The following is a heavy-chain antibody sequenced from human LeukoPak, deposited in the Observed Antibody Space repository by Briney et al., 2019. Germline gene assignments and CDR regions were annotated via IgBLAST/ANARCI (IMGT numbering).Heavy chain of an antibody. Sequence: PGGSLRLSCAASAFSLSAYNMNWVRQAPGKGLEWVSSISSSSSYIYYADSVKGRFTISRDNAKNSLYLQMNSLRAEDTAVYYCARKSCSSTSCRAYYYYMDVWGKGTTVTVSS. V-gene: IGHV3-21*01. CDR3: ARKSCSSTSCRAYYYYMDV. D-gene: IGHD2-2*01. CDR1: AFSLSAYN. J-gene: IGHJ6*03. CDR2: ISSSSSYI.